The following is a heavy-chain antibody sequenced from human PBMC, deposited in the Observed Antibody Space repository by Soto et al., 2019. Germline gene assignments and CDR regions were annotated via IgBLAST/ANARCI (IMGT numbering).Heavy chain of an antibody. Sequence: QVQLVESGGGLVKPGGSLRLSCAASGFTFSDYYMSWIRQAPGKGLEWVSYISSSSSYTNYADSVKGRFTISRDNAKNSLYLQMNSLRAEDTAVYYCARDSITMIVVGLMSAFDIWGQGTMVTVSS. CDR1: GFTFSDYY. CDR2: ISSSSSYT. CDR3: ARDSITMIVVGLMSAFDI. V-gene: IGHV3-11*05. J-gene: IGHJ3*02. D-gene: IGHD3-22*01.